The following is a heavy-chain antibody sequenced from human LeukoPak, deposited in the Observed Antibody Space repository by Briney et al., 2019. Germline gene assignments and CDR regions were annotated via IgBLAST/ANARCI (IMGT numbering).Heavy chain of an antibody. Sequence: PGGSLRLSCAASGFTFSSSAMSWVRQAPGKGLEWVSAISGSGDSTYYADSVKGRFTISRDNSKNTLYLQMNSLRADDTAVYYCAKTRGSTTNFDYWGQGTLVTVSS. CDR1: GFTFSSSA. J-gene: IGHJ4*02. CDR2: ISGSGDST. CDR3: AKTRGSTTNFDY. D-gene: IGHD5/OR15-5a*01. V-gene: IGHV3-23*01.